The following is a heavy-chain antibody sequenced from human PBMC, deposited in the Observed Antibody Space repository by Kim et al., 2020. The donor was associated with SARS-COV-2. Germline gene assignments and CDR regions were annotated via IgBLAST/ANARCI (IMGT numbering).Heavy chain of an antibody. V-gene: IGHV1-18*01. CDR3: ARDSILWFGGCFDY. Sequence: AQKLQGRVTMTTDTSTSTAYMQLRSLRSADTAVYYCARDSILWFGGCFDYWGQGTLVTVSS. J-gene: IGHJ4*02. D-gene: IGHD3-10*01.